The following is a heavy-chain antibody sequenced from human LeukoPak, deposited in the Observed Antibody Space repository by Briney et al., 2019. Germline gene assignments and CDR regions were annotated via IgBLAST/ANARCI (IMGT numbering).Heavy chain of an antibody. J-gene: IGHJ5*02. V-gene: IGHV1-69*02. CDR2: IIPILGIA. Sequence: GASVKVSCKASGGTFSSYTISWVRQAPGQGLEWMGRIIPILGIANYALKFQGRVTITADKSTSTAYMELSSLRSEDTAVYYCARAEGVSWFDPWGQGTLVTVSS. CDR3: ARAEGVSWFDP. D-gene: IGHD3-16*01. CDR1: GGTFSSYT.